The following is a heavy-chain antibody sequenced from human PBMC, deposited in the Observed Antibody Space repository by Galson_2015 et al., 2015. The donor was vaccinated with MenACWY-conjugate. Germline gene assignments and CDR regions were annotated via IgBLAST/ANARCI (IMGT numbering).Heavy chain of an antibody. V-gene: IGHV3-53*01. Sequence: SLRLSCAASGLSVSYNYMSWVRQAPGKGLKWVSSMFRDGMAYYADSVRGRGTISRDNFQNMLYLQMNSLRVEDTAVYSCSSSEYVDLHRGAFDLWGRGTLVTVSS. CDR1: GLSVSYNY. CDR3: SSSEYVDLHRGAFDL. J-gene: IGHJ3*01. CDR2: MFRDGMA. D-gene: IGHD2/OR15-2a*01.